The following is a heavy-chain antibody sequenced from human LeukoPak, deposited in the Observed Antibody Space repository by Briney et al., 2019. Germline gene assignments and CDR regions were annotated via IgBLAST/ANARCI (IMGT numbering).Heavy chain of an antibody. CDR2: LNLDGSDK. CDR1: GFTFSKSW. V-gene: IGHV3-7*03. Sequence: GGSLRLSCVVSGFTFSKSWMSWVRQAPGKGLGWVASLNLDGSDKYYVDSVKGRFTISRDNAKNSLYLQMDSLRVEDTAVYYCAKGKRYPDYWGQGTLVTVSS. J-gene: IGHJ4*02. D-gene: IGHD1-1*01. CDR3: AKGKRYPDY.